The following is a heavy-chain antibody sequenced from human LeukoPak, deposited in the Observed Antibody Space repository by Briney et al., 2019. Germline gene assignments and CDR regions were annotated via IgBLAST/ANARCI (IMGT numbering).Heavy chain of an antibody. CDR2: ISSSGSIM. V-gene: IGHV3-48*03. Sequence: GGSLRLSCAASGFTFSSYEMNWVRQALGKGLEWVSHISSSGSIMFYADSVKGRFTISRDNAKNSLYLQMNSLRAEDTSVYYCAGRLSSDYYYMDVWGKGTTVTVSS. CDR1: GFTFSSYE. J-gene: IGHJ6*03. CDR3: AGRLSSDYYYMDV.